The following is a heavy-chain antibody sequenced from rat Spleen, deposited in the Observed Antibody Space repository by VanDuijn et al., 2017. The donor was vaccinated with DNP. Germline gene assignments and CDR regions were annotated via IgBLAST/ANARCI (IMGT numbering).Heavy chain of an antibody. CDR3: AELRRVW. CDR1: GFSLTSYG. J-gene: IGHJ2*01. V-gene: IGHV2-77*01. D-gene: IGHD1-11*01. CDR2: IWGDGST. Sequence: QVQMKETGPGLVQTTQTLSVTCTVSGFSLTSYGVHWVRQAPGKGLEWMGIIWGDGSTNSNSALKSRLSISRDTSKSQVFITSNSLLTDDTAVYYCAELRRVWGGQGVMVTVSS.